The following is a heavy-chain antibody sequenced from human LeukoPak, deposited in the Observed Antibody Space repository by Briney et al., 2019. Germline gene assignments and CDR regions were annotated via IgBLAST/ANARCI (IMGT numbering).Heavy chain of an antibody. CDR2: IKQDGSET. J-gene: IGHJ6*03. CDR1: GFTFSDYS. V-gene: IGHV3-7*01. Sequence: GGSLRLSCAASGFTFSDYSMNWVRQAPGKGLEWVANIKQDGSETYYVDSLKGRFTVSRDNAKNSVYLQMNNLRAEDTAVYYCARRAPGYCITTSCPDTYYYYYYMDVWGKGTTVTVSS. CDR3: ARRAPGYCITTSCPDTYYYYYYMDV. D-gene: IGHD2-2*01.